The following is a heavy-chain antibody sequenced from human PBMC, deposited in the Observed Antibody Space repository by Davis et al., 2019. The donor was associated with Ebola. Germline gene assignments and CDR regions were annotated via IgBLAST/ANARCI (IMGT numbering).Heavy chain of an antibody. CDR3: ARDRGSLLWFGELFAMDV. V-gene: IGHV3-7*01. Sequence: PGGSLRLSCAASGFTFSSYWMSWVRQAPGKGLEWMANIKQDGSEKYYVDSVKGRFTISRDNAKNSLYLQMNSLRAEDTAVYYCARDRGSLLWFGELFAMDVWGQGTTVTVSS. J-gene: IGHJ6*02. CDR1: GFTFSSYW. CDR2: IKQDGSEK. D-gene: IGHD3-10*01.